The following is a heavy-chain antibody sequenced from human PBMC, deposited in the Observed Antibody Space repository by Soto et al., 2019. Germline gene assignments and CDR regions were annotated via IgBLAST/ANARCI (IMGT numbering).Heavy chain of an antibody. CDR3: AREGVYSSSDWGYYYYYGMDV. CDR1: GFTFSSYA. CDR2: ISYDGSNK. J-gene: IGHJ6*02. Sequence: GGSLRLSCAASGFTFSSYAMHWVRQAPGKGLEWVAVISYDGSNKYYADSVKGRFTISRDNSKNTLYLQMNSLRAEDTAVYYCAREGVYSSSDWGYYYYYGMDVWGQGTTVTVSS. V-gene: IGHV3-30-3*01. D-gene: IGHD6-6*01.